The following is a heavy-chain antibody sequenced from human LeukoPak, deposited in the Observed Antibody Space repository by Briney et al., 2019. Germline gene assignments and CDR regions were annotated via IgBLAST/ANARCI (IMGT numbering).Heavy chain of an antibody. CDR1: GYSFTSYW. J-gene: IGHJ4*02. D-gene: IGHD5-24*01. Sequence: GESLKISCKGSGYSFTSYWIGWERQMPGKGLEWMGIIYPGDSDTRYSPSFQGQVTISADKSISTAYLQWSSLKASDTAMYYCARGAGEATITYAYFDYWGQGTLVTVSS. V-gene: IGHV5-51*01. CDR3: ARGAGEATITYAYFDY. CDR2: IYPGDSDT.